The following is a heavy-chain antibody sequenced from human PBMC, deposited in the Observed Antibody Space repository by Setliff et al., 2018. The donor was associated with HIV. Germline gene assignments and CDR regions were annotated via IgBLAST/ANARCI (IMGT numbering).Heavy chain of an antibody. CDR1: EFSLSTTGVG. Sequence: SGPTLVNPTQTLPLTCSFSEFSLSTTGVGVALIRQPPGKALEYVALIYWDNDKVYNPSLKRRLTITKDTYKNQVVLTMANIDPLDAGTYFCARHTLALRGTINTRFFDYGGKGAPVTVSS. V-gene: IGHV2-5*02. D-gene: IGHD3-10*01. J-gene: IGHJ4*02. CDR2: IYWDNDK. CDR3: ARHTLALRGTINTRFFDY.